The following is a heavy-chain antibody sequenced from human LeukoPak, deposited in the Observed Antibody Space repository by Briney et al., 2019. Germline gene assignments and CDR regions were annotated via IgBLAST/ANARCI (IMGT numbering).Heavy chain of an antibody. J-gene: IGHJ4*02. Sequence: GGSLRLSCAASGCTFSSYGMHWVRQAPGKGLEGVAVIWYDGSNKYYVDSVKGRFTISGDNSKNTLYLQMNSLRAEDTAVYYCARDQNEGYGDYFYYFDYWGQGTLVTVSS. CDR3: ARDQNEGYGDYFYYFDY. CDR2: IWYDGSNK. V-gene: IGHV3-33*01. D-gene: IGHD4-17*01. CDR1: GCTFSSYG.